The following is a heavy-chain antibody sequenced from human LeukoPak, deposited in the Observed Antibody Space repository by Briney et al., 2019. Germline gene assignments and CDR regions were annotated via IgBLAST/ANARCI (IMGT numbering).Heavy chain of an antibody. CDR3: ARVPDYDFWSGFGI. Sequence: GASVKVSCKASGGTFSSYAISWVRQAPGQGLEWMGGIIPIFGTANYAQKFQGRVTITADESTSTAYMELSSLRSEDTAVYYCARVPDYDFWSGFGIWGQGTMVTVSS. D-gene: IGHD3-3*01. CDR2: IIPIFGTA. V-gene: IGHV1-69*13. CDR1: GGTFSSYA. J-gene: IGHJ3*02.